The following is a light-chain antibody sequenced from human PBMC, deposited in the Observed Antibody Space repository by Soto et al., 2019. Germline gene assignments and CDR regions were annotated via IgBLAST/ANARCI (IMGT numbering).Light chain of an antibody. Sequence: EIVLTQSPATLSLSPGERATLSCRASQSVSSYLAWYQQKPGQVPRLLIYDASNRATGIPARFSGSGSGTYFTLTISSLEPEDFAVYYCQQRSNWPLTFGGGTKVDIK. CDR1: QSVSSY. V-gene: IGKV3-11*01. CDR2: DAS. CDR3: QQRSNWPLT. J-gene: IGKJ4*01.